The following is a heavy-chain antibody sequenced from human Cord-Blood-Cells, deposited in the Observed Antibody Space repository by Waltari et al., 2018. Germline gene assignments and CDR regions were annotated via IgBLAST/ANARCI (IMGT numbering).Heavy chain of an antibody. CDR2: IWYDGSNK. J-gene: IGHJ6*02. Sequence: QVQLVDSGGGVVQPGRSLRLSCAASGFTFSSYGMHWVRQAPGKGPEWVAVIWYDGSNKYYADSVKGRFTISRDNSKNTLYLQMNSLRAEDTAVYYCARERPDGYSSGWYYYYGMDVWGQGTTVTVSS. CDR3: ARERPDGYSSGWYYYYGMDV. CDR1: GFTFSSYG. V-gene: IGHV3-33*01. D-gene: IGHD6-19*01.